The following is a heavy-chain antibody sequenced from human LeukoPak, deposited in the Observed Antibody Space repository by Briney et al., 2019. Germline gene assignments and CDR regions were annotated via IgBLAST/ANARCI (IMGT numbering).Heavy chain of an antibody. D-gene: IGHD3-10*01. V-gene: IGHV3-30*04. CDR3: ATSGPTDNFDY. CDR2: ISYDGSNK. CDR1: GFTFSSYA. J-gene: IGHJ4*02. Sequence: GRSLRLSCAASGFTFSSYAMHWVRQAPGKGLEWVAVISYDGSNKYYADSVKGRFTISRDNSKNTLYLQMNSLRAEDTAVYYCATSGPTDNFDYWGQGTLVTVSS.